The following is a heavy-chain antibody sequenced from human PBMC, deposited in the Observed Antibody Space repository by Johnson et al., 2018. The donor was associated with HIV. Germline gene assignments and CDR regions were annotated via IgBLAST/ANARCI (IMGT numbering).Heavy chain of an antibody. J-gene: IGHJ3*01. CDR3: AREIYRRRYAFDV. CDR2: TTDKLNSYTT. D-gene: IGHD1-14*01. Sequence: VQLVESGGGLVQPGGSLRLSCVVSGFTFSDYYMDWVRQAPGKGLEWVGRTTDKLNSYTTKYAASVQGSFTISRDDSKKSLYLQINSLRTEDTAVYCCAREIYRRRYAFDVWGQGTVVIVSS. CDR1: GFTFSDYY. V-gene: IGHV3-72*01.